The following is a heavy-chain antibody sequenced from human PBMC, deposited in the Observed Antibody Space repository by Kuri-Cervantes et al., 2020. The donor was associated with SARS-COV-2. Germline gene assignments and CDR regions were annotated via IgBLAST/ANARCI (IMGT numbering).Heavy chain of an antibody. J-gene: IGHJ4*02. CDR2: ISSSSTI. V-gene: IGHV3-69-1*02. Sequence: GGSLRLSCAASEFTFSDYYMNWVRQASGKGLEWVSSISSSSTIYYADSVKGRFTISRDNAKNSLYLQMNSLRAEDTAVYYCARASLQEYSGSYFHYFDYWGQGTLVTVSS. CDR3: ARASLQEYSGSYFHYFDY. CDR1: EFTFSDYY. D-gene: IGHD1-26*01.